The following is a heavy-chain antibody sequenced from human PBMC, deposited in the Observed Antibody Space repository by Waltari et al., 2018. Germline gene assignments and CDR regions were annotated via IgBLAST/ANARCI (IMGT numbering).Heavy chain of an antibody. CDR1: GDSISTHNYY. J-gene: IGHJ3*02. CDR3: ARNQRGWFDAFDI. Sequence: QLQLQESGPGLVDPSETLSLTCTASGDSISTHNYYWGWIRQPQGTGLEWIGSLHYIGDTYYSSSLKSRVIISVDTSNNQFSLRLTSVTAADTAIYFCARNQRGWFDAFDIWGQGTAVTVSS. CDR2: LHYIGDT. V-gene: IGHV4-39*07. D-gene: IGHD6-19*01.